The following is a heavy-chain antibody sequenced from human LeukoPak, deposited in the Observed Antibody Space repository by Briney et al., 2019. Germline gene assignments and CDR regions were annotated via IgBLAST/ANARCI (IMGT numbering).Heavy chain of an antibody. J-gene: IGHJ6*03. CDR1: GGSISSHY. Sequence: PSETLPLTCTVSGGSISSHYWSWIRQPAGKGLEWIGRIYTSGSTNHNPSLKSRVTISVDKSKNQFSLKLSSVTAAGTAVYYCARDLYTSGSSHYYYYMAVWGNGTTVTVSS. CDR3: ARDLYTSGSSHYYYYMAV. V-gene: IGHV4-4*07. D-gene: IGHD3-10*01. CDR2: IYTSGST.